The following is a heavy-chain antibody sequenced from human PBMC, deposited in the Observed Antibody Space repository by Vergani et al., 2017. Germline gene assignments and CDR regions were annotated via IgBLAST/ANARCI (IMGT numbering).Heavy chain of an antibody. CDR1: GYTFTSYY. CDR2: INPSGGST. CDR3: ARAPLVIRYQPLLYHYAFDI. Sequence: QVQLVQSGAEVKKPGASVKVSCKASGYTFTSYYMHWVRQAPGQGLEWMGIINPSGGSTSYAQKFQGRVTMTRDTSTSTVYMELSSLRSEDTAVYYCARAPLVIRYQPLLYHYAFDIWGQGTMVTVSS. D-gene: IGHD2-2*02. J-gene: IGHJ3*02. V-gene: IGHV1-46*01.